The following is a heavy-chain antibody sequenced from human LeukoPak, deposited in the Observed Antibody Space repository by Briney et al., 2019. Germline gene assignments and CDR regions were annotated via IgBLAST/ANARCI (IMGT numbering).Heavy chain of an antibody. CDR3: SRFVPYFDY. Sequence: GGSLRLSCTASGFTFGDYTISWVRQAPGKGLEWLGIIRGKVYGETTEYAASVKARFTISRDDSKSIAYLQMNSLKTEGTAVYYCSRFVPYFDYWGQGALVTVSS. D-gene: IGHD3-10*01. CDR2: IRGKVYGETT. V-gene: IGHV3-49*04. CDR1: GFTFGDYT. J-gene: IGHJ4*02.